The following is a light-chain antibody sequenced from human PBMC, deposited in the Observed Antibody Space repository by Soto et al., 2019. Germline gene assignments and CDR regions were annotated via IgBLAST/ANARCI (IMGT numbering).Light chain of an antibody. CDR3: QVVNSYPRV. CDR1: RSISRY. V-gene: IGKV1-39*02. J-gene: IGKJ1*01. Sequence: DIQMTQSPASLSASLGDRVNMTCRASRSISRYLSWYQQKPGKAPNLLIYAASSLQSGVPSRFRGSASGTDFSLTISSLQPEDFGPYYCQVVNSYPRVFGQGTKVDIK. CDR2: AAS.